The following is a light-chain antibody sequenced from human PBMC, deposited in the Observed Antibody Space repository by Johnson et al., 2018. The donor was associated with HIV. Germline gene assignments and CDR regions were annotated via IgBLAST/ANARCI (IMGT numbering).Light chain of an antibody. CDR1: RSNIGDNF. CDR3: GTWDSSLSAGEV. Sequence: QSVLTQPPSVSAAPGQKVTISCSGNRSNIGDNFVSWYQHLPGTAPKLLVYDNNKRPSGIPDRFSGSKSGTSATLGITGLQTGDEADYYCGTWDSSLSAGEVFGTGTKVTVL. J-gene: IGLJ1*01. CDR2: DNN. V-gene: IGLV1-51*01.